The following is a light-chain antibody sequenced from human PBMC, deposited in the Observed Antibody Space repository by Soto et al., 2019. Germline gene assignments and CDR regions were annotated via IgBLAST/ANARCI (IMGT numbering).Light chain of an antibody. V-gene: IGLV2-14*01. CDR3: SSFAGSRVLV. CDR1: TNDIGGYNY. CDR2: EVR. Sequence: QSALTQPASVSGSPGQSITISCSGTTNDIGGYNYVSWYQHHPGKVPKVIIYEVRNRPSGVSNRFSGSKSGNTASLTISGLQAEDEADYYCSSFAGSRVLVLGGGTKLTVL. J-gene: IGLJ2*01.